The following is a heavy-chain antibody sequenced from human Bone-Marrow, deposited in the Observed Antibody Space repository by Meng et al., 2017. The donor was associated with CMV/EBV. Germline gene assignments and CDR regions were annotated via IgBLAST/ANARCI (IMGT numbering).Heavy chain of an antibody. V-gene: IGHV1-2*02. D-gene: IGHD1-1*01. CDR1: GNRFSDHY. J-gene: IGHJ4*02. CDR2: IYPNSGGT. CDR3: VRDHNWGPDY. Sequence: QLQLLQPGDEVKSPGASVKVSCQTSGNRFSDHYMHWVRQAPGQGLEWMGWIYPNSGGTHYAQKFQDRVTMTRDTSISTVYMELSRLTSDDTAVYYCVRDHNWGPDYWGQGTLVTVSS.